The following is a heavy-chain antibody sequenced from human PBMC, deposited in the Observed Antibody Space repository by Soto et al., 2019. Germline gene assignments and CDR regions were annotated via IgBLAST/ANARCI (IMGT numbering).Heavy chain of an antibody. J-gene: IGHJ4*02. V-gene: IGHV3-48*03. Sequence: GGSLRLSCAASGFTFSPYEMSWVRQAPGKGLEWISYISSSGSTIHYADSVKGRFSISRDNAKKSLFLQMNSLRAEDTAVYYCVREAPCSNGVCQFDYWGRGTLVTSPQ. CDR1: GFTFSPYE. CDR3: VREAPCSNGVCQFDY. D-gene: IGHD2-8*01. CDR2: ISSSGSTI.